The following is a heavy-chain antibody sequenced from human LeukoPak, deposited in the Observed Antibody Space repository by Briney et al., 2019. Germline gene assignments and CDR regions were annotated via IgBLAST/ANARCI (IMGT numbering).Heavy chain of an antibody. CDR1: GGTFSSYA. D-gene: IGHD3-22*01. J-gene: IGHJ4*02. CDR2: IIPILGIA. Sequence: SVKVSCKASGGTFSSYAISWVRQAPGQGLEWMGRIIPILGIANYAQKFQGRVTITADKSTSTAYMELSSLRSEDTAVYYCARPFNRYDSSGYYYFDYWGQGTLVTVSS. CDR3: ARPFNRYDSSGYYYFDY. V-gene: IGHV1-69*04.